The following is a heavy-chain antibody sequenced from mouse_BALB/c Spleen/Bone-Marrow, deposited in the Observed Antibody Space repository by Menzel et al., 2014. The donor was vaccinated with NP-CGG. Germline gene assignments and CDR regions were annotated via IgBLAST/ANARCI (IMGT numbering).Heavy chain of an antibody. Sequence: QVQLKQSGPGLVAPSQSLSITCTVSGFSLTGYGVSWVRQPPGKGLEWLGMIWSDGSTDYNSALKSRLSISKDNSKSQVFLKMNSLQTDDTARYYCARGGGHPFAYWGQGTLVTVSA. CDR2: IWSDGST. CDR3: ARGGGHPFAY. CDR1: GFSLTGYG. V-gene: IGHV2-6-7*01. J-gene: IGHJ3*01.